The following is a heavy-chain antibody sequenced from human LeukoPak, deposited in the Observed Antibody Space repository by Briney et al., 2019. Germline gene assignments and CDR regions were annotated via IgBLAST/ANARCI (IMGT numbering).Heavy chain of an antibody. CDR2: IYYSGRT. CDR1: GGSIRSYY. J-gene: IGHJ4*02. D-gene: IGHD1-26*01. CDR3: ASGSYYFDY. V-gene: IGHV4-59*08. Sequence: SETLSLTCTVSGGSIRSYYWSWIRQPPGKGLEWIGYIYYSGRTKYNPSLKSRATISVDTSKNQFSLKLSSVTAADTAVYYCASGSYYFDYWGQGTLVTVSS.